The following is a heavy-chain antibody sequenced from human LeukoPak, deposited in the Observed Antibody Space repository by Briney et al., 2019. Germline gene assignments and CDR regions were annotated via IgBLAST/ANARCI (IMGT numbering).Heavy chain of an antibody. V-gene: IGHV3-7*01. D-gene: IGHD1-26*01. CDR3: ARNRATNDY. Sequence: PGGSLRLSCTASGFTFKNYRMTWVRQAPGKGLEWVASMKDDGDEKQYVDSVKGRFTISRDNAKNSLYLQMNNLRAEDTAVYYCARNRATNDYWGQGTLVTVSS. CDR2: MKDDGDEK. J-gene: IGHJ4*02. CDR1: GFTFKNYR.